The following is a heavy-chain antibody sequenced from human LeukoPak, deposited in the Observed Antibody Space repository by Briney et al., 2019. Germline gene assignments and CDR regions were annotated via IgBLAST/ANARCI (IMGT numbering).Heavy chain of an antibody. J-gene: IGHJ3*02. CDR3: ARAAVYYGSGRYDAFDI. CDR1: GYSFTSYW. V-gene: IGHV5-51*03. D-gene: IGHD3-10*01. Sequence: KPGESLKISCKGSGYSFTSYWIGWVRQMPGKGLEWMGIIYPGDSDTRYSPPFQGQVTISADKSISTAYLQWSSLKASDTAMYYCARAAVYYGSGRYDAFDIWGQGTMVTVSS. CDR2: IYPGDSDT.